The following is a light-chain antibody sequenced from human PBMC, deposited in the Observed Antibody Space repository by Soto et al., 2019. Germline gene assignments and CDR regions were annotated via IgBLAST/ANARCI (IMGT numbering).Light chain of an antibody. CDR2: DVS. V-gene: IGLV2-14*03. J-gene: IGLJ2*01. CDR3: SSYTFSSTLVV. Sequence: QSVLTQPASVSGSPGQSITISCTGTSSDVGGYNYVSWYQQHPGKAPKLMIYDVSNRPSGVSNRFSGSESGNTASLTISGLQTEDEADYYCSSYTFSSTLVVFGGGTKLTVL. CDR1: SSDVGGYNY.